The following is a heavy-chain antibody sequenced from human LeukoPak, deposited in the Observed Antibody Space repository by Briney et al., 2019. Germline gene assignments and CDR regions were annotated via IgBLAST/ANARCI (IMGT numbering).Heavy chain of an antibody. Sequence: GASVKVFCKACGYTFTGYYMLWVRQASGQGFEWMGWINPNSGGTNYAQKFQGRVTMTRNTSISTAYMELSRLRSDDTAVYYCARGYDYGVYGMDVWGQGTTVTVSS. J-gene: IGHJ6*02. CDR3: ARGYDYGVYGMDV. D-gene: IGHD4-17*01. CDR2: INPNSGGT. CDR1: GYTFTGYY. V-gene: IGHV1-2*02.